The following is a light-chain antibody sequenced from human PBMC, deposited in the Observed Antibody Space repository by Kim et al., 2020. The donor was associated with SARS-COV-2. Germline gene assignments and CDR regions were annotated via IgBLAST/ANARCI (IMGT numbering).Light chain of an antibody. CDR1: ESIGRN. V-gene: IGKV1-39*01. CDR3: QQSYRTPLT. Sequence: SASVGDRVTITCRASESIGRNLNWYQQKPGNAPNLLIYVATSLQSGVPSRFSGSGSGTDFTLTISSLQPEDFATYYCQQSYRTPLTFGGGTKVEI. CDR2: VAT. J-gene: IGKJ4*01.